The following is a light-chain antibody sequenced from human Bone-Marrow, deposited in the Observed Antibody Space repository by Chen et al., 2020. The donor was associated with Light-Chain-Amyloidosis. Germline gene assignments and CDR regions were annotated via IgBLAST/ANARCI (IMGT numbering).Light chain of an antibody. Sequence: QSAPTQPASVSGSPGQSIPISCTGTSSDVGGDNHVSWYQQHPDKAPKLMIYEFTNRPSWVPDRFSGSNSDNTASLTISWLQTEDEADYFCSSYTITNTLVFGSGTRVTVL. V-gene: IGLV2-14*01. CDR2: EFT. CDR3: SSYTITNTLV. CDR1: SSDVGGDNH. J-gene: IGLJ1*01.